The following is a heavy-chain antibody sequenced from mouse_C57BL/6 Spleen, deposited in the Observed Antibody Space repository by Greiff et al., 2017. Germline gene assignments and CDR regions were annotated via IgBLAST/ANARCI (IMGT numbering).Heavy chain of an antibody. D-gene: IGHD4-1*01. Sequence: QVQLQQPGAELVMPGASVKLSCKASGYTFTSYWMHWVKQRPGQGLEWIGEIDPSDSYTNYNQKFKGKSTLTVDKSSSTAYMQLSSLTSEDSAVYYCARHVGPLYYCDYWGQGTTLTVSS. CDR2: IDPSDSYT. V-gene: IGHV1-69*01. CDR1: GYTFTSYW. J-gene: IGHJ2*01. CDR3: ARHVGPLYYCDY.